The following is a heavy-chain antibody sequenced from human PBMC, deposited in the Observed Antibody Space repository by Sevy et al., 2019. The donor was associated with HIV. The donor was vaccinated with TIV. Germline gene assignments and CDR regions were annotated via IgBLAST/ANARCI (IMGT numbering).Heavy chain of an antibody. CDR1: GFTFSSYA. CDR3: VKDFLGSSWYLDWFDP. Sequence: GGSLRLSCSASGFTFSSYAMHWVRQAPGKGLEYVSAISSNGGSTYYADSVKGRFTISRDNSKNTLYLQMSSLGAEDTAVYYCVKDFLGSSWYLDWFDPWGQGTLVTVSS. J-gene: IGHJ5*02. D-gene: IGHD6-13*01. CDR2: ISSNGGST. V-gene: IGHV3-64D*06.